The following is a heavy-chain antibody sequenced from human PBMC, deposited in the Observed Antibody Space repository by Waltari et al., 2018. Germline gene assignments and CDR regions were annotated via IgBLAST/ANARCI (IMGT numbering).Heavy chain of an antibody. Sequence: QLQLQESGPGLVKPSETLSPSCTVSGASINTQNFYWGWIRQPPGKGLQWIGSIYYNGITFYNPSLKSRVTISVDTSQNQFSLKLSSVTAADTAVYYCARIGSSPYYYYYYMDVWGKGTTVTVSS. J-gene: IGHJ6*03. CDR3: ARIGSSPYYYYYYMDV. CDR2: IYYNGIT. CDR1: GASINTQNFY. D-gene: IGHD6-6*01. V-gene: IGHV4-39*01.